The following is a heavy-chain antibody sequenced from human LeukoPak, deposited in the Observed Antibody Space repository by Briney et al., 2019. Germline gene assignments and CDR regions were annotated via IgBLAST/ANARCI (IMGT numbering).Heavy chain of an antibody. J-gene: IGHJ3*02. CDR2: ISSSSSTI. V-gene: IGHV3-48*04. Sequence: GGSLRLSCAASGFTFSSYSMNWVRQAPGKGLEWVSYISSSSSTIYYADSVKGRFTISRDNAKNSLYLQMNSLRAEDTAVYYCARERGYCSSTSCRPVGAFDIWGQGTMVTVSS. D-gene: IGHD2-2*01. CDR3: ARERGYCSSTSCRPVGAFDI. CDR1: GFTFSSYS.